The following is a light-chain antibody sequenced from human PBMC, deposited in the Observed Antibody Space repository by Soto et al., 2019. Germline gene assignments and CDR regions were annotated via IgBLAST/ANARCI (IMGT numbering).Light chain of an antibody. CDR3: QQYGSPPGT. CDR1: QSVSSSY. J-gene: IGKJ5*01. Sequence: ELVLTQSPGTLSLSPGERATLSCRASQSVSSSYLAWYQQKPGQAPRLLIYGASSRATGIPDRFSGSGSGTDFTLTISRLEPEDFAVYYCQQYGSPPGTFGQGTRLEIK. CDR2: GAS. V-gene: IGKV3-20*01.